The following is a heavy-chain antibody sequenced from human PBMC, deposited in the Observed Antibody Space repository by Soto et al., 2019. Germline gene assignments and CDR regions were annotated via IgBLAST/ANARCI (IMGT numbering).Heavy chain of an antibody. CDR3: ARDRRAYCTNGVCYNWFDP. CDR2: TYYRSKWYN. V-gene: IGHV6-1*01. D-gene: IGHD2-8*01. Sequence: SQTLSLTCAISGDSVSSNSAAWNWIRQSPSRGLEWLGRTYYRSKWYNDYAVSVKSRITINPDTSKNQFSLQLNSVTPEDTAVYYCARDRRAYCTNGVCYNWFDPWGQGTLVTVSS. J-gene: IGHJ5*02. CDR1: GDSVSSNSAA.